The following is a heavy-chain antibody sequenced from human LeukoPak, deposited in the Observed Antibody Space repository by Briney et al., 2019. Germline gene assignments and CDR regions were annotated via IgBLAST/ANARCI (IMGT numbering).Heavy chain of an antibody. D-gene: IGHD3-16*01. CDR1: GFTFSSYT. J-gene: IGHJ4*02. V-gene: IGHV3-64*01. CDR2: ITSNGGST. CDR3: ARRGAVSGGSDY. Sequence: GGSLRLSCAASGFTFSSYTMHWVRQAPGKGLEYVSAITSNGGSTYYANSVKGRFTISRDNSKNTLYLQMGSLRAEDMAVYYCARRGAVSGGSDYWGQGTLVTVSS.